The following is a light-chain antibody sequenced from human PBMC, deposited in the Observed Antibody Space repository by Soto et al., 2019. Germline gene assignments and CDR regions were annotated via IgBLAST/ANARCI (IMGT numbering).Light chain of an antibody. V-gene: IGLV2-14*01. CDR1: SSDIGGYNY. J-gene: IGLJ3*02. CDR3: SSYTSATTLL. CDR2: GVS. Sequence: QSALTQPASVSGSPGQSITISCTGNSSDIGGYNYVSWYQQHPGKAPKLLIYGVSNRPSGVSNRFSGSKSGNTASLSISGLQPEDEADYHCSSYTSATTLLFGGGTKLTVL.